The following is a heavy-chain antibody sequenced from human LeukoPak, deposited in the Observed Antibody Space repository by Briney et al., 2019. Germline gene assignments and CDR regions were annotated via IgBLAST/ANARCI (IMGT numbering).Heavy chain of an antibody. CDR1: GFTFSSYS. D-gene: IGHD3-9*01. CDR3: AREFNYDILTGYSKGSYYYYGMDV. CDR2: ISSSSSYI. V-gene: IGHV3-21*01. Sequence: PGGSLRLSCAASGFTFSSYSMNWVRQAPGKGLEWVPSISSSSSYIYYADSVKGRFTISRDNAKNSLYLQMNSLRAEDTAVYYCAREFNYDILTGYSKGSYYYYGMDVWGQGTTVTVSS. J-gene: IGHJ6*02.